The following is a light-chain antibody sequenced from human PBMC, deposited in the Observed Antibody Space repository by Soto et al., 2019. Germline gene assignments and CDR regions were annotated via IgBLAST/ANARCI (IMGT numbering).Light chain of an antibody. V-gene: IGLV2-23*01. CDR2: EGS. CDR3: CSYAGSSTYLYV. J-gene: IGLJ1*01. Sequence: QSVLTQPASVSGSPGQSITISCTGTSSDVGSYNLVSWYQQHPGKAPKLMIYEGSKRPSGVSNRFSGSKSGNTASLTIAVLQAEDEADYYCCSYAGSSTYLYVFGTGTKLTVL. CDR1: SSDVGSYNL.